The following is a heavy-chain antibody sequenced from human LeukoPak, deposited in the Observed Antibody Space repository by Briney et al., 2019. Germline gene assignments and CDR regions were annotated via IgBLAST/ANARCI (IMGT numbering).Heavy chain of an antibody. CDR1: GFTFSSYA. Sequence: GGSLRLSCAASGFTFSSYAMSWVRQAPGKGLEWVSAISGSGGSTYYADSVKGRFTISRDNSKNTLYLQMNSLRAEDTAVYYCAKTPILEWLLSLYYFDYWGQGTLVTVSS. D-gene: IGHD3-3*01. J-gene: IGHJ4*02. CDR2: ISGSGGST. CDR3: AKTPILEWLLSLYYFDY. V-gene: IGHV3-23*01.